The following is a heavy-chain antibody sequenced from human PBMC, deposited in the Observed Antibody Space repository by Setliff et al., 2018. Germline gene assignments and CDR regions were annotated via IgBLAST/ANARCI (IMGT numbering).Heavy chain of an antibody. Sequence: PGGSLRLSCAASGFTFSGSAMHWVRQASGKGLEWVGRIRSRPDNYATAYAASVKGRFTISRDDSKNTAYLQMNSRKTEDTAVYYCTRQASPHPDSSGYYYDLRFYYYMDVWGKGTTVTVSS. J-gene: IGHJ6*03. D-gene: IGHD3-22*01. CDR3: TRQASPHPDSSGYYYDLRFYYYMDV. CDR1: GFTFSGSA. V-gene: IGHV3-73*01. CDR2: IRSRPDNYAT.